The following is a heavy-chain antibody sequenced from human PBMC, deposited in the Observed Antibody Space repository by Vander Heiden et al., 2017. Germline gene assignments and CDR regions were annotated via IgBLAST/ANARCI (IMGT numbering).Heavy chain of an antibody. CDR1: GYSFTSYW. CDR2: IYPGDSDT. Sequence: EVQLVQSGAEVKKPGESLKISCKGSGYSFTSYWIGWVRQMPGKGLEWMGIIYPGDSDTRYSPSFQGQGTISADKSISTAYRQWSSLKASETAMYYCARHKLYVRDDRAYYGMDVWGQGTTVTVSS. J-gene: IGHJ6*02. CDR3: ARHKLYVRDDRAYYGMDV. D-gene: IGHD3-10*02. V-gene: IGHV5-51*01.